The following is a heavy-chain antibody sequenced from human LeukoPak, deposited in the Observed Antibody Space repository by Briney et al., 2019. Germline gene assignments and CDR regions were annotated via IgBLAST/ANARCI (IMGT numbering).Heavy chain of an antibody. CDR1: GFTFSSYA. CDR2: ISSNGGST. J-gene: IGHJ6*03. D-gene: IGHD1-1*01. V-gene: IGHV3-64*01. Sequence: GGSLRLSCAASGFTFSSYAMHWVRQAPGKGLEYVSAISSNGGSTYYANSVKGRFTISRDNSKNTLYLQMGSLRAEDMAVYYCARDIWNCYYYMDVWGKGTTVTVSS. CDR3: ARDIWNCYYYMDV.